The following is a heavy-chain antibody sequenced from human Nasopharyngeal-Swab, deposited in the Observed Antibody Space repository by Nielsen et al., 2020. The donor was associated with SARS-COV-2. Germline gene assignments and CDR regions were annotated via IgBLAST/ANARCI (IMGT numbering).Heavy chain of an antibody. J-gene: IGHJ4*02. CDR3: ARERPEHYFDL. CDR1: GYTFTSYY. V-gene: IGHV1-46*01. D-gene: IGHD2-21*01. CDR2: FDPRGDST. Sequence: ASVKVSCKASGYTFTSYYMHWVRQAPGQGLEWMAIFDPRGDSTSHAQKFQGRLTMTTDTTTSTVYMELRSLRSEDTAVYYCARERPEHYFDLWGPGTLVTVSS.